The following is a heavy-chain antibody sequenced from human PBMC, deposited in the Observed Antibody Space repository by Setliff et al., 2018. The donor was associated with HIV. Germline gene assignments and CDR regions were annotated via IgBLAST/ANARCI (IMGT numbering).Heavy chain of an antibody. CDR3: VRDVYTSNWYLNWFDP. D-gene: IGHD6-13*01. CDR2: ISTSTRTI. J-gene: IGHJ5*02. CDR1: GFTFSTYS. Sequence: RLSCAASGFTFSTYSMNWVRQAPGKGLEWISYISTSTRTIYYADSVKGRFTISRDNAKKSLYLQMNSLRAEDTAVYYCVRDVYTSNWYLNWFDPWGQGTLVTVPQ. V-gene: IGHV3-48*04.